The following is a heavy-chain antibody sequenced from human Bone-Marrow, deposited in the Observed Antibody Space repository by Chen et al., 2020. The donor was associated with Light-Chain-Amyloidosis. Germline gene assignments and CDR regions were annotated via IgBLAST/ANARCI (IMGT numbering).Heavy chain of an antibody. CDR3: AREFTMVRGISYYYFGMDV. D-gene: IGHD3-10*01. CDR1: GFTVSSNY. V-gene: IGHV3-53*01. J-gene: IGHJ6*02. CDR2: IYSGGSA. Sequence: EVQLVESGGGLIQPGGSLRLSCAASGFTVSSNYMSWVRQAPGKGLEWVSVIYSGGSAYYANSVKGRFTISRDTSKNTLYLQMNSLRAEDSAVYYCAREFTMVRGISYYYFGMDVWGQGTTVTVSS.